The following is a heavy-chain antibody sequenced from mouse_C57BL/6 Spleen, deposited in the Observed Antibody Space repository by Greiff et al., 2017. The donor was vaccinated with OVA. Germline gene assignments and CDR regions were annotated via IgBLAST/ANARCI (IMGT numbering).Heavy chain of an antibody. CDR2: IDPETGGT. V-gene: IGHV1-15*01. CDR1: GYTFTDYE. J-gene: IGHJ4*01. Sequence: QVQLQQSGAELERPGASVTLSCKASGYTFTDYEMHWVKQTPVHGLEWIGAIDPETGGTAYNQKFKGKAILTADKSSSTAYMELRSLTSEDSAVYYCTRGGFRDHYYAMDYWGQGTSVTVSS. CDR3: TRGGFRDHYYAMDY.